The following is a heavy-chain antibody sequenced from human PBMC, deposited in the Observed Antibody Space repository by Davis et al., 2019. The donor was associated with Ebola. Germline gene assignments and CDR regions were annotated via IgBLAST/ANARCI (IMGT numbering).Heavy chain of an antibody. CDR1: DYSINSGYY. J-gene: IGHJ4*02. D-gene: IGHD5-18*01. CDR2: IYHSGST. CDR3: ARGRYSYGYFDY. Sequence: GSLRLSCTVSDYSINSGYYWGWIRQPPGKGLGWIGTIYHSGSTYYNPSLESRVTISLDTSKNQFSLKLSSVTAADTAVYYCARGRYSYGYFDYWGQGTLVTVSS. V-gene: IGHV4-38-2*02.